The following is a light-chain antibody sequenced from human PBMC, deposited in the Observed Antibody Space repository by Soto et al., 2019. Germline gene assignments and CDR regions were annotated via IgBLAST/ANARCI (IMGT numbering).Light chain of an antibody. CDR3: QQRSNWPIT. J-gene: IGKJ5*01. Sequence: EIVWTQSPGTLSLSPGERATLSCRASQSVSSRSLAWYKQKPGQAPRLLIYDASNRATGIPARFSGSGSGTDFTLTISSLEPEDFAVYYCQQRSNWPITFGQGTRLEIK. CDR2: DAS. CDR1: QSVSSRS. V-gene: IGKV3D-20*02.